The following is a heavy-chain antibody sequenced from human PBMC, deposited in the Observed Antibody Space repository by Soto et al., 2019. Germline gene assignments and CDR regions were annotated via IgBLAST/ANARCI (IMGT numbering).Heavy chain of an antibody. CDR3: ARIDFWSGMDV. D-gene: IGHD3-3*01. J-gene: IGHJ6*02. Sequence: EVQLVESGGGLVQPGGSLRVSCAASGFTFSSFWMYWVRQAPGKGLAWVSRINSDGSSTNYADSVRGRVTISRDNAKNTLYLQMNSLRAEDTAEYYCARIDFWSGMDVWGQGTTVTVSS. CDR2: INSDGSST. CDR1: GFTFSSFW. V-gene: IGHV3-74*01.